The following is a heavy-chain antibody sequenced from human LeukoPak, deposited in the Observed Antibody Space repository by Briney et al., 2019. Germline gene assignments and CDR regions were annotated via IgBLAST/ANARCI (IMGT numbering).Heavy chain of an antibody. J-gene: IGHJ4*02. CDR2: ISSSGNTK. Sequence: GVSLRLSCTASGFTFSSHEMNWVRQAPGKGLEWGSYISSSGNTKYYADTVRGRFTISRDNAKNSLYLQMNSLRAEDTAVYYCAKDNGYCSGGSCYPYYFDYWGQGTLVTVSS. D-gene: IGHD2-15*01. CDR3: AKDNGYCSGGSCYPYYFDY. CDR1: GFTFSSHE. V-gene: IGHV3-48*03.